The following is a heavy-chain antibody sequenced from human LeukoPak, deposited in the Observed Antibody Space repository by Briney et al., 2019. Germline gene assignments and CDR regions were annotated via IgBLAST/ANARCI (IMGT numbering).Heavy chain of an antibody. J-gene: IGHJ4*02. D-gene: IGHD6-6*01. CDR2: ISAYNGNT. V-gene: IGHV1-18*01. CDR3: VALEYSSSNFDY. CDR1: GYTFTSYG. Sequence: ASVKVSCKASGYTFTSYGISWVRQAPGQGLEWMGWISAYNGNTNYAQKLQGRVTMTTDTSTSTAYMELRSLRSDDTAVYYCVALEYSSSNFDYWGQGTLVTVSS.